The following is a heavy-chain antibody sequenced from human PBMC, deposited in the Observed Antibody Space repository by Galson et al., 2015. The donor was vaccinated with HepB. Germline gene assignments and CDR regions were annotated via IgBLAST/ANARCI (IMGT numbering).Heavy chain of an antibody. J-gene: IGHJ4*02. Sequence: LTCTVSGGSVDYFYWSWVRQPPGKGLEWIGYIYYSGSTKYNPPLKSRVTISVDTSKKQFSLKLRSLTAADTALYYCARGPGYYDDTSGHYHGDFDFWGQGTQVTVSA. CDR3: ARGPGYYDDTSGHYHGDFDF. CDR2: IYYSGST. CDR1: GGSVDYFY. D-gene: IGHD3-22*01. V-gene: IGHV4-59*02.